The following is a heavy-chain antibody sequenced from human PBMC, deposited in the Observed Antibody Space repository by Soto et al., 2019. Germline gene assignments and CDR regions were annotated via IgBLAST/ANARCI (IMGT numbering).Heavy chain of an antibody. V-gene: IGHV4-59*01. Sequence: SETLSLTCTVSGGSISSYYWSWIRQPPGKGLEWIGYIYYSGSTNYNPSLKSRVTISVDTSKNQLSLKLSSVTAADTAVYYCARAYDILTGYYEPWFDPWGQGTLVTVSS. D-gene: IGHD3-9*01. CDR3: ARAYDILTGYYEPWFDP. J-gene: IGHJ5*02. CDR1: GGSISSYY. CDR2: IYYSGST.